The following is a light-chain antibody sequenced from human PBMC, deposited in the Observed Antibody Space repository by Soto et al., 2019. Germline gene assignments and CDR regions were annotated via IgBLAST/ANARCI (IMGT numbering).Light chain of an antibody. CDR3: QQSYSTPLT. V-gene: IGKV1-39*01. J-gene: IGKJ4*01. CDR1: QSISSY. Sequence: DIQMTQSPSSLSASVGDRVTITCRASQSISSYLNWYQQKPGKAPKLLIYAASSLQSGVPSRFSGSGSGTVFTLTISSLQPEDFPTYYCQQSYSTPLTFGGGTKVEIK. CDR2: AAS.